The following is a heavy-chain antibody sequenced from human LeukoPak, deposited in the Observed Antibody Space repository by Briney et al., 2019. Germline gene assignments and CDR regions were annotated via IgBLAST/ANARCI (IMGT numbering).Heavy chain of an antibody. Sequence: PGGSLRLSCAASGFTFSNAWMSWVRQAPGKGLEWVSAISGSGGSTYYADSVKGRFTISRDNSKNTLYLQMNSLRAEDTAVYYCAKNLFGGIVGATTDYWGQGTLVTVSS. CDR1: GFTFSNAW. V-gene: IGHV3-23*01. D-gene: IGHD1-26*01. J-gene: IGHJ4*02. CDR2: ISGSGGST. CDR3: AKNLFGGIVGATTDY.